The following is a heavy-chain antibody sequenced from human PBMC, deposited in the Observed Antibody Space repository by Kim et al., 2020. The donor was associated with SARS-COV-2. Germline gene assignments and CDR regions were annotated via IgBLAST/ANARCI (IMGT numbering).Heavy chain of an antibody. Sequence: GGSLRLSCAASGFTFSSYAMSWVRQAPGKGLEWVSAISGSGGSTYYADSVKGRFTISRDNSKNTLYLQMNSLRAEDTAVYYCAKILSFIAARPSYFDYWGQGTLVTVSS. D-gene: IGHD6-6*01. J-gene: IGHJ4*02. CDR3: AKILSFIAARPSYFDY. CDR2: ISGSGGST. CDR1: GFTFSSYA. V-gene: IGHV3-23*01.